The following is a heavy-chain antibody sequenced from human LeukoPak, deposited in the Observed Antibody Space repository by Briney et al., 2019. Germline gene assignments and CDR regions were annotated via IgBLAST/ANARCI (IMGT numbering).Heavy chain of an antibody. J-gene: IGHJ3*02. Sequence: RGSLRLSCAASGFTFSSYDMHWVRQATGKGLEWVSAIGTAGDPYYPGSVKGRFTISRENAKNSLYLQMNSLRAGDTAVYYCARGATPAAMNTAWGDAFDIWGQGTMVTVSS. CDR2: IGTAGDP. CDR3: ARGATPAAMNTAWGDAFDI. V-gene: IGHV3-13*05. D-gene: IGHD2-2*01. CDR1: GFTFSSYD.